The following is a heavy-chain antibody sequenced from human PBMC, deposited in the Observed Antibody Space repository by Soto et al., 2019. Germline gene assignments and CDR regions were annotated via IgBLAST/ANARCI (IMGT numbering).Heavy chain of an antibody. CDR1: GFTFSSYV. J-gene: IGHJ6*03. Sequence: GGSLRLSCAASGFTFSSYVMSWVRQAPGKGLEWVSTISGSGGGTYYADSVKGRFTISRDNSKNMLYLQINSLRAEDTAVYYCAKVEPPGIAAPDYYYYYMDVWGKGTTVTVSS. CDR2: ISGSGGGT. D-gene: IGHD6-13*01. V-gene: IGHV3-23*01. CDR3: AKVEPPGIAAPDYYYYYMDV.